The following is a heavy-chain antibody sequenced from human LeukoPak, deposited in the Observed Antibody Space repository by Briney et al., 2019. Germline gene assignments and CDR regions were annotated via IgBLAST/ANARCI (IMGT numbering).Heavy chain of an antibody. CDR2: IISILGIT. CDR1: GDTFINFA. CDR3: ARVNIAARQSVSESNDY. Sequence: ASVTVSYKPSGDTFINFAISWVGQAPGQGREGMGRIISILGITKYAQKFQGRVTITADKATKTAYMELSSLRSEDTAVYYCARVNIAARQSVSESNDYWGQGTLVTVSS. V-gene: IGHV1-69*04. D-gene: IGHD6-6*01. J-gene: IGHJ4*02.